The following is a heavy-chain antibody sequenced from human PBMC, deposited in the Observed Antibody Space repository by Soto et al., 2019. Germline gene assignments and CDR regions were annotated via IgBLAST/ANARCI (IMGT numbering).Heavy chain of an antibody. Sequence: QVQLVQSGPEAKKPGASVKVSCKASGYTFTDYMYWVRQAPGQGLEWMGWINPNSGGTDYPQKFQDRVTLTTDTSISTIYMELNRLISDDTAVYFCAMSKGRGALDVWGQGTMITVSS. CDR1: GYTFTDY. CDR3: AMSKGRGALDV. CDR2: INPNSGGT. J-gene: IGHJ3*01. V-gene: IGHV1-2*02. D-gene: IGHD3-10*01.